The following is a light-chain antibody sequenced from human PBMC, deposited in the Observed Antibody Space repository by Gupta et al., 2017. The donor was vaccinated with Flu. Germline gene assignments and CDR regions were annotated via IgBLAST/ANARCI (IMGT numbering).Light chain of an antibody. Sequence: DIQMTQSPSSLSASVGDRVTITRQASQDISNYLNWYQQKPGKAPKRLIYDASNLETGVPSRFSGSGSGTDFTFTISSLQPEDIGTYYCQQYDNCPLTFGGGTKVEIK. CDR2: DAS. CDR3: QQYDNCPLT. V-gene: IGKV1-33*01. J-gene: IGKJ4*01. CDR1: QDISNY.